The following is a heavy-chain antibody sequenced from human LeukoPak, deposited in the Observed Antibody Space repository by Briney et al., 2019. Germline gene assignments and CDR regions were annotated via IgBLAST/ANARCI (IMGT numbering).Heavy chain of an antibody. V-gene: IGHV1-8*01. J-gene: IGHJ4*02. CDR2: MNPNSGNT. D-gene: IGHD2-2*01. Sequence: ASVKVSCKASGYTFTSYDINGARQATGQGLEWMGWMNPNSGNTGYAQKFRGRVTMTRNSSINTAYMELSSLRSEDTAVYYCARRLGGSGMQYWGQGTLVTVSS. CDR3: ARRLGGSGMQY. CDR1: GYTFTSYD.